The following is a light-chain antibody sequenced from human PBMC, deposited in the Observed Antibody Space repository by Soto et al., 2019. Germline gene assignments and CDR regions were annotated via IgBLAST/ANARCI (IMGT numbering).Light chain of an antibody. J-gene: IGKJ2*01. CDR2: HAS. Sequence: ENVLTQSPGTLSLSPGERATLSCRASQSVSRNFLAWYQQKPGQAPRLLIYHASNRATGIPDRFSGSGSGTDFTLTIIRLEPEDFAMYYCQQYASARRTFGQGTKLEIK. CDR3: QQYASARRT. V-gene: IGKV3-20*01. CDR1: QSVSRNF.